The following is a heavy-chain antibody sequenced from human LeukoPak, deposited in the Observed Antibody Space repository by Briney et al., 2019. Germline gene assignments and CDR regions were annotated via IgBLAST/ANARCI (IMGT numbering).Heavy chain of an antibody. V-gene: IGHV1-2*02. CDR1: GYTFTAYY. CDR2: INPSSGGT. D-gene: IGHD6-13*01. J-gene: IGHJ4*02. CDR3: AREATSRLVPASAGKDLDY. Sequence: ASVKVSCKASGYTFTAYYMHWVRQAPGQGLEWMGWINPSSGGTNYAQKFQGRVIMTRDTSISTAHMELSSLRSDDTAVYYCAREATSRLVPASAGKDLDYWGQGTLVTVS.